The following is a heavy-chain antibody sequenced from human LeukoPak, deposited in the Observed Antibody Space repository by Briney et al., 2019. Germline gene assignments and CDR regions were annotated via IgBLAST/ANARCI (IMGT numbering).Heavy chain of an antibody. CDR3: ARDHLNSSSWTKNPSYFDY. J-gene: IGHJ4*02. CDR2: ISNDGSTK. Sequence: PGRSLRLSCAASGFTFSNYAMHWVRQAPGKGLEWVAVISNDGSTKHYTDSVKGRFTISRDNSKKKLYVQMNSLRAEDTAVYYCARDHLNSSSWTKNPSYFDYWGQGTLVTVSS. CDR1: GFTFSNYA. V-gene: IGHV3-30-3*01. D-gene: IGHD6-13*01.